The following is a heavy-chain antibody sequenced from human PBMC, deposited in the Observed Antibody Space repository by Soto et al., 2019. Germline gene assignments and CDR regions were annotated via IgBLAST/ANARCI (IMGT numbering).Heavy chain of an antibody. V-gene: IGHV1-69*19. Sequence: QVQLVQSWAEMKKPGSSVKVSCQSSGVTFNTYAMNWVRQAPGQGPEWMGDISPMFGAAHYAPKFQGRVTITADESTGTSYMQLSSLTSEDTALYFCAREVQVHTPAFVYWGQGTLVTVSS. CDR2: ISPMFGAA. J-gene: IGHJ4*02. CDR3: AREVQVHTPAFVY. CDR1: GVTFNTYA. D-gene: IGHD3-10*01.